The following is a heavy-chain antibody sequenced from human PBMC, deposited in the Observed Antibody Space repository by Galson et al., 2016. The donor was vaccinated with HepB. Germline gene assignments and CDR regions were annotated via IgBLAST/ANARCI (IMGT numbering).Heavy chain of an antibody. CDR2: INPKNVDR. J-gene: IGHJ6*04. D-gene: IGHD2/OR15-2a*01. CDR3: ARGRADFGHYYGLDI. V-gene: IGHV1-2*02. Sequence: SVKVSCKASGYIFTAYSIHWVRRAPGRGPEWMGRINPKNVDRRYAQNFQGRLTVTRDTSINTAYMELTSLTSDDTALYFCARGRADFGHYYGLDIWGKGTTVIVSS. CDR1: GYIFTAYS.